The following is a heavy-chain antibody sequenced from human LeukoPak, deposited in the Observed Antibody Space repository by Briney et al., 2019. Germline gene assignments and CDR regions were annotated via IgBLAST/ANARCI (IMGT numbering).Heavy chain of an antibody. CDR2: INTDGSST. CDR1: GFTFSSYW. Sequence: GGSLRLSCAASGFTFSSYWMHWVRQAPGKGLVWVSRINTDGSSTSYADSVKGRFTISRDNAKNTLYLQMNSLRAEDTAVYYCARDGYNSDAFDIWGQGTMVAVSS. V-gene: IGHV3-74*01. D-gene: IGHD5-24*01. J-gene: IGHJ3*02. CDR3: ARDGYNSDAFDI.